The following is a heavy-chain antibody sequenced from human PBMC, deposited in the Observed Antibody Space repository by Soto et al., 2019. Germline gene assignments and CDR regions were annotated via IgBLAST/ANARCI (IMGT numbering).Heavy chain of an antibody. J-gene: IGHJ4*02. CDR3: AGLGGGGRVDSPRGFDY. Sequence: QVQLVQSGAEVKKPGSSVKVSCKASGGTFSSSAINWVRQAPGQGLEWMGRITPMFGTASDAQKFQGRVTITADKYKGTAHKDLSNVRYEDTVGDYGAGLGGGGRVDSPRGFDYLGQGTLGTVSS. D-gene: IGHD3-16*01. CDR2: ITPMFGTA. CDR1: GGTFSSSA. V-gene: IGHV1-69*06.